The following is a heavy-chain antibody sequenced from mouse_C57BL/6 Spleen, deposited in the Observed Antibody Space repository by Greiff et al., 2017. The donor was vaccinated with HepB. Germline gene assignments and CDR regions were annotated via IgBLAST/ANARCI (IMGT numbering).Heavy chain of an antibody. CDR2: IDPSDSET. D-gene: IGHD2-5*01. V-gene: IGHV1-52*01. J-gene: IGHJ2*01. Sequence: QVQLQQPGAELVRPGSSVKLSCKASGYTFTSYWMHWVKQRPIQGREWIGNIDPSDSETNYHQKFKDKATLTVDKSSSTADMQLSSLTSEDSAVYYCARGNYSNYSRFDYWGQGTTLTVSS. CDR1: GYTFTSYW. CDR3: ARGNYSNYSRFDY.